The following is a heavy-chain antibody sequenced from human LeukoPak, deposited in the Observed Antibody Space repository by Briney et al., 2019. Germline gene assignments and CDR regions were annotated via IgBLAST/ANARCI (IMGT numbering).Heavy chain of an antibody. CDR3: ARDRRYMLYDMDY. CDR2: ISAYNGNT. V-gene: IGHV1-18*01. CDR1: GYTFTSYG. J-gene: IGHJ4*02. D-gene: IGHD2-8*01. Sequence: GASVKVSCKASGYTFTSYGISWVRQAPGQGLEWMGWISAYNGNTNYAQKFQGRVTMTRDMSTSTVYMELSSLRSEDTAVYYCARDRRYMLYDMDYWGQGTLVTVSS.